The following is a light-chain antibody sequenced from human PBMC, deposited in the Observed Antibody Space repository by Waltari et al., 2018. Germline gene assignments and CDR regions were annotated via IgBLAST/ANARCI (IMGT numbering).Light chain of an antibody. CDR3: HQNDKVPYT. V-gene: IGKV1-33*01. J-gene: IGKJ2*01. CDR1: RDSRNC. CDR2: DVS. Sequence: DIQMTQSPSSLSASLGDRITITCQASRDSRNCLTWYQQKPGQATKLLIYDVSNLEAGVPARFSGSGYGTDFTFTISSLQPEDLATYYCHQNDKVPYTFGQGTNVDI.